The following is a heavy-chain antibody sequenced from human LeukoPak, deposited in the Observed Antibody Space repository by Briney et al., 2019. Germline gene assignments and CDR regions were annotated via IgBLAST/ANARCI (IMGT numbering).Heavy chain of an antibody. CDR2: IYYSGST. V-gene: IGHV4-59*01. Sequence: SETLSLTCTVSGGSISSYYWSWIRQPPGKGLEWIGYIYYSGSTNYKPSLKSRVTISVDTSKNQFSLKLSSVTAADTAVYYCARATYDNSGYSGTFDYWGQGTLVTVSS. D-gene: IGHD3-22*01. CDR3: ARATYDNSGYSGTFDY. J-gene: IGHJ4*02. CDR1: GGSISSYY.